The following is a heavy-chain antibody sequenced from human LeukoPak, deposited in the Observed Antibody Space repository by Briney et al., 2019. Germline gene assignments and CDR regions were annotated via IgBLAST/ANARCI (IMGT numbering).Heavy chain of an antibody. Sequence: PSETLSLTCAVSGGSISSSNWWSWVRQPPGKGLEWIGEIYHSGSTNYNPSLKSRVTISVDKSKNQFSLKLSSVTAADTAVYYCARVRVNDSSGYYHPFDYWGQGTLVTVSS. J-gene: IGHJ4*02. CDR1: GGSISSSNW. CDR3: ARVRVNDSSGYYHPFDY. CDR2: IYHSGST. D-gene: IGHD3-22*01. V-gene: IGHV4-4*02.